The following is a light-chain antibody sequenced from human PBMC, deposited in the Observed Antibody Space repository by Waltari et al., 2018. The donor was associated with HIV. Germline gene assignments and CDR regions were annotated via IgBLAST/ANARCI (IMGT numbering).Light chain of an antibody. CDR1: SSDVAGYNY. CDR2: DVS. J-gene: IGLJ1*01. V-gene: IGLV2-14*01. CDR3: TSYRRGNSYV. Sequence: QSALTQPASVSGSPGQSITIFCTRPSSDVAGYNYISWYQQPPGKAPKVLIYDVSKRPSGVSNRFSGSKSANTASLTISGLQAEDEADYYCTSYRRGNSYVFGTGTTVTVV.